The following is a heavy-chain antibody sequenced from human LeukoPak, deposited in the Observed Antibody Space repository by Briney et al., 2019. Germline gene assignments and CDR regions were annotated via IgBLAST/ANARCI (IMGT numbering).Heavy chain of an antibody. CDR2: MYRDGRA. CDR1: GFNVTTNY. J-gene: IGHJ3*02. CDR3: ARDLQLERNHDAFDI. Sequence: GGSLRLSCAPSGFNVTTNYMSWVRQAPGKGLEWVSVMYRDGRAFYADSAKGRFSISRDNSKNTLYLQMNSLRADDTAVYYCARDLQLERNHDAFDIWGQGTMVTVSS. D-gene: IGHD1-1*01. V-gene: IGHV3-66*01.